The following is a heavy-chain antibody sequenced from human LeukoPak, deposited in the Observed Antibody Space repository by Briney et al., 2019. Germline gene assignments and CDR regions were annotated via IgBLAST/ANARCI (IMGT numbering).Heavy chain of an antibody. CDR2: IIPIFGTA. D-gene: IGHD3-16*01. Sequence: ASVKVSCKASGGTFSSYAISWVRQAPGQGLEWMGGIIPIFGTANYAQKFQGRVTITADKSTSTAYMELSSLRSEDTAVYYCARDPILGYAGIPPFDPWGQGTLVTVSS. J-gene: IGHJ5*02. CDR1: GGTFSSYA. CDR3: ARDPILGYAGIPPFDP. V-gene: IGHV1-69*06.